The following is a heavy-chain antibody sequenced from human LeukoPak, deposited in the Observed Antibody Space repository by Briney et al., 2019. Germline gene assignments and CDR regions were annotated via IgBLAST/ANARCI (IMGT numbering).Heavy chain of an antibody. CDR1: GFTFSSYS. Sequence: GGSLRLSCAASGFTFSSYSMNWVRQAPGKGLEWVSYISSSSTIYYADSVKGRFTISRDNAKNSLYLQMNSLRAEDTAVYYCARGELGDYYFDYWGQGTLVTVSS. CDR3: ARGELGDYYFDY. J-gene: IGHJ4*02. CDR2: ISSSSTI. D-gene: IGHD7-27*01. V-gene: IGHV3-48*01.